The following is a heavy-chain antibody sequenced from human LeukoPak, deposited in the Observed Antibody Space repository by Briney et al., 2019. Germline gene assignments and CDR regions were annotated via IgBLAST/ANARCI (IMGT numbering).Heavy chain of an antibody. CDR3: AKDIMPHYYDSSGLGF. Sequence: GGSLRLSCAASGFTSDDYAMHWVRQAPGKGLEWVSGISWNSGSIGYADSVKGRFTISRDNAKNSLYLQMNSLRAEDTALYYCAKDIMPHYYDSSGLGFWGQGTLVTVSS. J-gene: IGHJ4*02. CDR2: ISWNSGSI. V-gene: IGHV3-9*02. D-gene: IGHD3-22*01. CDR1: GFTSDDYA.